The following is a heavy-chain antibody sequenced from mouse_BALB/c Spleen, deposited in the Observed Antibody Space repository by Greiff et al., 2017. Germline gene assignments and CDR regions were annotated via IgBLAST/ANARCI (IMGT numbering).Heavy chain of an antibody. CDR3: ARLDGYYVDY. Sequence: QVQLKQSGAELVRPGVSVKISCKGSGYTFTDYAMHWVKQSHAKSLEWIGVISTYYGDASYNQKFKGKATMTVDKSSSTAYMELARLTSEDSAIYYCARLDGYYVDYWGQGTTLTVSS. CDR2: ISTYYGDA. V-gene: IGHV1S137*01. D-gene: IGHD2-3*01. J-gene: IGHJ2*01. CDR1: GYTFTDYA.